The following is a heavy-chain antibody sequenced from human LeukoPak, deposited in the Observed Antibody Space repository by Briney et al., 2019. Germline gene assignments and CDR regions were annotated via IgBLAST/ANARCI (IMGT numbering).Heavy chain of an antibody. Sequence: PETLSLTCTVSGGSISSYYWSWIRQPPGKGLEWIGYIYYSGSTYYNSSLKSRVTISVDKSKNQFSLKLSSVTAADTAVYYCARGQSVGSNINWFDPWGQGTLVTVSS. J-gene: IGHJ5*02. D-gene: IGHD1-26*01. CDR1: GGSISSYY. V-gene: IGHV4-59*12. CDR3: ARGQSVGSNINWFDP. CDR2: IYYSGST.